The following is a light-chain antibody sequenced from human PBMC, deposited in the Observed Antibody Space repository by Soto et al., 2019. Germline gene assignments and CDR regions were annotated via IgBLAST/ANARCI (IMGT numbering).Light chain of an antibody. CDR2: DAS. Sequence: EIVLTHSQGTLSFFPREIATLSCRASQSVSSSYVACYQQKPGHAPRLLIYDASSRATGIPDRISGSGAGTDFTLTISRLEPEDVAVYYCQQYGSSPRTFGQGTKVDIK. J-gene: IGKJ1*01. V-gene: IGKV3-20*01. CDR1: QSVSSSY. CDR3: QQYGSSPRT.